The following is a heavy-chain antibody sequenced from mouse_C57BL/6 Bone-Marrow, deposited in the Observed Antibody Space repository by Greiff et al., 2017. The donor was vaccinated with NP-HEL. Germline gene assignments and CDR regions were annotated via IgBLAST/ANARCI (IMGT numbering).Heavy chain of an antibody. CDR3: ARSRYAMDY. CDR2: IDPSDSYT. J-gene: IGHJ4*01. Sequence: QVQLQQPGAELVRPGTSVKLSCKASGYTFTSYWMHWVKQRPGQGLEWIGVIDPSDSYTNYNQKFKGKATLTVVTSSSTAYMQLSSLTSEDSAVYYCARSRYAMDYWGQGTSVTVSS. CDR1: GYTFTSYW. V-gene: IGHV1-59*01.